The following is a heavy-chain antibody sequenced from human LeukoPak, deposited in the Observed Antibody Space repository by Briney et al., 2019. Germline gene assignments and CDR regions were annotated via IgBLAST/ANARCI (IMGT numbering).Heavy chain of an antibody. J-gene: IGHJ4*02. D-gene: IGHD2-2*01. CDR2: INHSGST. Sequence: SETLSLTCAVYGGSFSGYYWSWIRQPPGKGLEWIGEINHSGSTNYNPSLKSRVTISVDTSKNQFSLKLSSATAADTAVYYCARPDSTLYYFDYWGQGTLVTVSS. V-gene: IGHV4-34*01. CDR1: GGSFSGYY. CDR3: ARPDSTLYYFDY.